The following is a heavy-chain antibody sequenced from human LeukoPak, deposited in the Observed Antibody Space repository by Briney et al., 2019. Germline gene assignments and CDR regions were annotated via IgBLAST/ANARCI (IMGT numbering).Heavy chain of an antibody. CDR2: IIPIFGTA. D-gene: IGHD3-22*01. J-gene: IGHJ4*02. CDR3: ARDRPYYYDSSGYYYVLLY. V-gene: IGHV1-69*13. CDR1: GYTFTSYY. Sequence: GASVKVSCKASGYTFTSYYMHWVRQAPGQGLEWMGGIIPIFGTANYAQKFQGRVTITADESTSTAYMELSSLRSEDTAVYYCARDRPYYYDSSGYYYVLLYWGQGTLVTVSS.